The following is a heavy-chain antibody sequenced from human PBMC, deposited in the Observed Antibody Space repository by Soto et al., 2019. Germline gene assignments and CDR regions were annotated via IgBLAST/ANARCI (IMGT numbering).Heavy chain of an antibody. Sequence: PGGSLRLSCAASGFTFSTYAMGWVRQAPGEGLEYVSSISGSGGDRYYADSVKGRFTISRDNSKNTLYLQMNSLRAEDTAVYYCAKLSEDPYSGSYSDSWGQGALVTVSS. CDR1: GFTFSTYA. CDR3: AKLSEDPYSGSYSDS. D-gene: IGHD1-26*01. CDR2: ISGSGGDR. J-gene: IGHJ4*02. V-gene: IGHV3-23*01.